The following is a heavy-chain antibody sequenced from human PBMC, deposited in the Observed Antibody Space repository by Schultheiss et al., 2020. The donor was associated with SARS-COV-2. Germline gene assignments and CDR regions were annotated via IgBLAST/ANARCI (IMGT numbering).Heavy chain of an antibody. CDR2: IKSKTDGGTT. Sequence: GESLKISCAASGFTFSSYAMSWVRQAPGKGLEWVGRIKSKTDGGTTDYAAPVKGRFTISRDNSKNTLYLQMNSLRAEDTAVYYCARDLESSVFGVLNLRNWFDPWGQGTLVTVSS. D-gene: IGHD3-3*01. J-gene: IGHJ5*02. CDR3: ARDLESSVFGVLNLRNWFDP. CDR1: GFTFSSYA. V-gene: IGHV3-15*01.